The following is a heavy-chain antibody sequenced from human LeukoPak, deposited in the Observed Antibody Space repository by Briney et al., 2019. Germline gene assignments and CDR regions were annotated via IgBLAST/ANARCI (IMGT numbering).Heavy chain of an antibody. V-gene: IGHV3-NL1*01. Sequence: GRSLRLSRAASGFTFSSYGMHWVRQAPGKGLEWVSVIFSGGTAYYADSVKGRFTISRDNSKNTLYLQMNSLRVEDTAVYFCASEWELSDAFEIWGQGTMVTVSS. CDR1: GFTFSSYG. J-gene: IGHJ3*02. CDR3: ASEWELSDAFEI. CDR2: IFSGGTA. D-gene: IGHD1-26*01.